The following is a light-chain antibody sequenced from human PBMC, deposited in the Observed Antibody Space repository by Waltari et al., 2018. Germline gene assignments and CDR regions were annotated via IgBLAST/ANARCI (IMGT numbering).Light chain of an antibody. V-gene: IGKV3-11*01. J-gene: IGKJ4*01. Sequence: EIMLQHPPATLFFSPGAIATPSCRASQNISSFLAWYQQKHGQSPRLLIYDAANRATGIPDRFSGSGSGTDFTLTISSLEPEDFAVYFCQQRYNWLALTFGGGTTVEIK. CDR3: QQRYNWLALT. CDR1: QNISSF. CDR2: DAA.